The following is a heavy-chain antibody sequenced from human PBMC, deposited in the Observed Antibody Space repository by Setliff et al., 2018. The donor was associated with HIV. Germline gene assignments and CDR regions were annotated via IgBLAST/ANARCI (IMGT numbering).Heavy chain of an antibody. CDR3: AISTRPY. D-gene: IGHD6-6*01. J-gene: IGHJ4*02. CDR1: GFTLSDHH. V-gene: IGHV3-11*01. CDR2: ISHSGGTI. Sequence: PGGSLRLSCAASGFTLSDHHMNWIRQTPGKGLEWVSYISHSGGTIKYADFVRGRFTISRDNSKNTLYLQMNSLRAEDTAVYYCAISTRPYWGQGTLVTVSS.